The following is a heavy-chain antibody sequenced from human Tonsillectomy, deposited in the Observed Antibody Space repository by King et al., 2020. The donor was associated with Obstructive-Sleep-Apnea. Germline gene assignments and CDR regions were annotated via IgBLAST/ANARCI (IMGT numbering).Heavy chain of an antibody. Sequence: VQLQESGPGLVKPSETLSLTCTVSGDSISSYYWSWIRQPPGKGLEWIGYIYYSGITKYNPSLKSRVTISVDTSKNQFSLKLSSVTAADTAVYYCARNTEHYYYYGMDVWGQGTTVTVSS. CDR3: ARNTEHYYYYGMDV. CDR1: GDSISSYY. D-gene: IGHD1-26*01. J-gene: IGHJ6*02. V-gene: IGHV4-59*08. CDR2: IYYSGIT.